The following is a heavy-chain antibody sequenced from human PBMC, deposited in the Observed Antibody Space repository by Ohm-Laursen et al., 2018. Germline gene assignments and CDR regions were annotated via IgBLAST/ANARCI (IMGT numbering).Heavy chain of an antibody. J-gene: IGHJ4*02. V-gene: IGHV4-4*07. CDR3: ARSSSGGYGYYFDY. Sequence: SETLPLTCTVSGGSISSYYWSWIRQPPGKGLEWIGRIYTSGSTNYNPSLKSRVTMSVDTSKNQFSLKLSSVTAADTAVYYCARSSSGGYGYYFDYWGQGTLVTVSS. CDR2: IYTSGST. CDR1: GGSISSYY. D-gene: IGHD1-26*01.